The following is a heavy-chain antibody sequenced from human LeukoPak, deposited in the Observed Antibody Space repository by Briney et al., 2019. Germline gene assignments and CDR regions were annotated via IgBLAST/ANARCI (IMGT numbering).Heavy chain of an antibody. D-gene: IGHD2-2*01. CDR1: GGTFSSYA. Sequence: SVKVSCKASGGTFSSYAISWVRQAPGQGLEWMGGIIPIFGTANYAQKFQGRVTITADKSTSTAYMELSSLRSEDTAVYYCASNIVVVPAAVGSWFDPWGQGTLVTVSS. CDR2: IIPIFGTA. V-gene: IGHV1-69*06. J-gene: IGHJ5*02. CDR3: ASNIVVVPAAVGSWFDP.